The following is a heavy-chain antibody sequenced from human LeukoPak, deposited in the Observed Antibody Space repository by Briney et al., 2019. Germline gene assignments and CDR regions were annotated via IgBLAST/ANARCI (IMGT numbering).Heavy chain of an antibody. CDR2: IYPGDSDT. Sequence: GESLKISCKGSGYSFTSYWIGWVRQMPGKGLEWMGIIYPGDSDTRYSPSFQGQVTISADKSISTAYLQWSSLKASDTAMYYCARRTYYYDSSGYYSGAGYWFDPWGQGTLVTVSS. V-gene: IGHV5-51*01. J-gene: IGHJ5*02. CDR3: ARRTYYYDSSGYYSGAGYWFDP. D-gene: IGHD3-22*01. CDR1: GYSFTSYW.